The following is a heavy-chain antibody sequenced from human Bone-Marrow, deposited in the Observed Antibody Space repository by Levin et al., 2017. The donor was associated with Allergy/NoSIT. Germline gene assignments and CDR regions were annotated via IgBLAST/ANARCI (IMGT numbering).Heavy chain of an antibody. CDR2: LDGSSGKT. Sequence: PGGSLRLSCTISGFIFADYAMNWVRQAPGRGLEWVSSLDGSSGKTHYADVVKGRFTISREYSKDTLFLQMNSLRAEDTARYYCVKAETTVMLDYSSFDVWGEGTAVTVSS. CDR1: GFIFADYA. CDR3: VKAETTVMLDYSSFDV. J-gene: IGHJ6*04. V-gene: IGHV3-23*01. D-gene: IGHD4-17*01.